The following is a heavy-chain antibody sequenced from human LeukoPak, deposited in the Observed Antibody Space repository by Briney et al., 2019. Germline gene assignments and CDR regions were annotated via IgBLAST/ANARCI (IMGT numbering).Heavy chain of an antibody. V-gene: IGHV1-18*01. J-gene: IGHJ4*02. CDR2: ICAYNVNA. CDR3: ASWAGYCSSNNCYATSLDY. CDR1: GYTFTSYG. Sequence: GASVKVSCKASGYTFTSYGISWVRQAPGQGLEWMGWICAYNVNANFAQKLQGRVTMTTDTSTNTAYMELRSLRSDDTAVYYCASWAGYCSSNNCYATSLDYWGQGTLVTVSA. D-gene: IGHD2-2*01.